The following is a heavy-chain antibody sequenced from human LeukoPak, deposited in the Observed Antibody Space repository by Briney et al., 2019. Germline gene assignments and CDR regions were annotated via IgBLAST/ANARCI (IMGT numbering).Heavy chain of an antibody. CDR1: GFTFSDYY. CDR2: ISSSSSYT. V-gene: IGHV3-11*05. CDR3: ARDVPLRYYYGMDV. Sequence: GGSLRLSCAASGFTFSDYYMSWIRQAPGKGLEWVSYISSSSSYTNYADSVKGRFTISRDNAKNSLYLQMNSLRAEDTAVYYCARDVPLRYYYGMDVWGQRTTVTVSS. D-gene: IGHD2-2*01. J-gene: IGHJ6*02.